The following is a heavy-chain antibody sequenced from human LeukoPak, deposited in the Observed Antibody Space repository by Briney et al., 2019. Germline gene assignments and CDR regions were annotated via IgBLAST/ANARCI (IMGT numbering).Heavy chain of an antibody. CDR3: AKDRATWGFDS. Sequence: GGSLRLSCAASGFVFSHFNMHWVRQAPGKGLEWVAFIFYEEGKRSYSDSVKGRFTISRDISKRTLYLQMNGLRVEDTAVYYCAKDRATWGFDSWGQGTLVTVSS. CDR1: GFVFSHFN. J-gene: IGHJ4*02. CDR2: IFYEEGKR. V-gene: IGHV3-30*02. D-gene: IGHD3-16*01.